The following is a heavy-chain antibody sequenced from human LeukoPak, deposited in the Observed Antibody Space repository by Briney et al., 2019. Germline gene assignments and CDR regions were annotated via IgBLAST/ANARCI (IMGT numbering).Heavy chain of an antibody. Sequence: GGSLRLSCEASGFSFDDYGMSWVRQSTGKGLEWVSAITNWNGGSTGYADSVRGRFTISRDNAKNSLYLQMNSLRAEDTGLYYCARCSGSSTDCYSAFDIWGQGTMVTVSS. D-gene: IGHD2-2*02. CDR2: ITNWNGGST. V-gene: IGHV3-20*04. J-gene: IGHJ3*02. CDR1: GFSFDDYG. CDR3: ARCSGSSTDCYSAFDI.